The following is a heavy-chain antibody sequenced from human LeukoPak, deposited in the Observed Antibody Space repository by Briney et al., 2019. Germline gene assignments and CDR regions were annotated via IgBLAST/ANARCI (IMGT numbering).Heavy chain of an antibody. CDR2: ISAYNGNT. D-gene: IGHD2-8*01. Sequence: ASVKVSCKASGYTFTSYGISWVRQAPGQGLEWMGWISAYNGNTNYAQKLQGRVTMTTDTSTSTAYMELRSLRSDDTAVYYCARWGSLGYCTNGVCYTPRGYYYYYYMDVWGKGTTVTVS. CDR1: GYTFTSYG. J-gene: IGHJ6*03. V-gene: IGHV1-18*01. CDR3: ARWGSLGYCTNGVCYTPRGYYYYYYMDV.